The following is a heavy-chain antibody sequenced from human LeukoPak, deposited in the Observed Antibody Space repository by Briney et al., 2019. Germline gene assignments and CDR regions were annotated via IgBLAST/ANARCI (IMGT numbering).Heavy chain of an antibody. J-gene: IGHJ4*02. CDR3: ATSGSYYRFED. CDR1: GFTFSSYG. V-gene: IGHV3-33*01. Sequence: GGSLRLSCAASGFTFSSYGMHWVRQAPGRGLEWVAVIWYDGGNKYYADSVKGRFTISRDNSKNTLYLQMNSLRAEDTAVYYCATSGSYYRFEDWGQGTLVTVSS. D-gene: IGHD1-26*01. CDR2: IWYDGGNK.